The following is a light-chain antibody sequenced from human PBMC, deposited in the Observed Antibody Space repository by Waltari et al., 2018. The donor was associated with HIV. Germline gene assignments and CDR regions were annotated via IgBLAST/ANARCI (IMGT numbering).Light chain of an antibody. J-gene: IGKJ4*01. V-gene: IGKV2-28*01. CDR3: MQALQTPLT. Sequence: EIVMTQSPLSLPVTPGAPASLSCRASQSLLDSCGYNYLAWYEQRPGQSPQLLIYLGSDRASGVPDRFSGSGSGTDFTLKISRVEAEDAGVYYCMQALQTPLTFGGGTKVEIK. CDR1: QSLLDSCGYNY. CDR2: LGS.